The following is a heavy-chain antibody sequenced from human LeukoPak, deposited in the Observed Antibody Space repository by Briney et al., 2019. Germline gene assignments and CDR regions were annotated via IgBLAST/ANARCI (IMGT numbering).Heavy chain of an antibody. J-gene: IGHJ6*03. Sequence: PGGSLRLSCAASRFTFSNAWMSWVRQAPGKGLEWVGRIKSKTDGGTTDYAAPVKGRFTISRDDSKNTLYLQMNSLKTEETAVYYCTTSQTRGYSLYYYYYYMDVWGKGTTVTVCS. CDR3: TTSQTRGYSLYYYYYYMDV. CDR2: IKSKTDGGTT. CDR1: RFTFSNAW. D-gene: IGHD3-22*01. V-gene: IGHV3-15*01.